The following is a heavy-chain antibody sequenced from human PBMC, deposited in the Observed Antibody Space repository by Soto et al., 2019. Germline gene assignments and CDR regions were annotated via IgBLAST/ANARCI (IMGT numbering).Heavy chain of an antibody. CDR3: LRQGFQY. Sequence: PGESLKISCKGSGYSFSTYWIGWVRQMPGKGLEWMGIIYPGDSETRYSPSFEGQVIISADKSISTAYLQWRSLKASDTAMYFCLRQGFQYWGQGTPVTVYS. J-gene: IGHJ1*01. V-gene: IGHV5-51*01. CDR1: GYSFSTYW. CDR2: IYPGDSET.